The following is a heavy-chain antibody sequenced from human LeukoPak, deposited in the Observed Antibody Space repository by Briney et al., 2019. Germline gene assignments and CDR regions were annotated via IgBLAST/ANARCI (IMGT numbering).Heavy chain of an antibody. CDR3: ARGASTMVRGVIVGNGGDY. J-gene: IGHJ4*02. CDR2: VNPNSGGT. V-gene: IGHV1-2*02. CDR1: GYTFTGYY. Sequence: SVKLSCKASGYTFTGYYMHWVRQAPGQGREWRGWVNPNSGGTNYAQEFQGRVTITRDTPISTAYMELSMLRSDAPPVYSSARGASTMVRGVIVGNGGDYWGERTLVTVSS. D-gene: IGHD3-10*01.